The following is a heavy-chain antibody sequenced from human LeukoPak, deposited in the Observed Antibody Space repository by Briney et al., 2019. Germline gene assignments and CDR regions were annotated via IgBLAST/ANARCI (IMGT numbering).Heavy chain of an antibody. CDR3: ARVTVYYDSSGYFDF. D-gene: IGHD3-22*01. V-gene: IGHV3-20*04. CDR1: GFIFDNYG. CDR2: INWNGGST. J-gene: IGHJ4*02. Sequence: PGGSLRLSCAASGFIFDNYGMSWVRQAPGKGLKWVSGINWNGGSTGYADSVKGRFTISRDKAKNSLYLQLNSLRAEDTALYYCARVTVYYDSSGYFDFWGQGTLVTVSS.